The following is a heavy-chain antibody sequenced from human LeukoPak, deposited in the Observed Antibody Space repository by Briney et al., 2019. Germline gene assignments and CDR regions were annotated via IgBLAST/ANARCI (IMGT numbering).Heavy chain of an antibody. CDR2: INPNSGGT. J-gene: IGHJ4*02. V-gene: IGHV1-2*02. CDR3: ARNSGSSSNVVLLDY. D-gene: IGHD6-6*01. CDR1: GYTFTGYY. Sequence: ASVKVSCKASGYTFTGYYMHWVRQAPGQGLEWMGWINPNSGGTNHAQKFQGRVTMTRDTSISTAYMELSRLRSDDTAVYYCARNSGSSSNVVLLDYWGQGTLVTVSS.